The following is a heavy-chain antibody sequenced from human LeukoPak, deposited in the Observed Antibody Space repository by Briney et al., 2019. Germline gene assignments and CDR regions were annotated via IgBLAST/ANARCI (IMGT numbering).Heavy chain of an antibody. J-gene: IGHJ3*02. CDR3: ARALPSPLYSGSYADAFDI. CDR1: GFTFSSYS. D-gene: IGHD1-26*01. V-gene: IGHV3-21*01. CDR2: ISSSSSYI. Sequence: GGSLRLSCAASGFTFSSYSMNWVRQAPGKGLEWVSSISSSSSYIYYADSVKGRFTISRDNAKNSLYLQMNNMRAEDTAVYYCARALPSPLYSGSYADAFDIWGQATMVTVSS.